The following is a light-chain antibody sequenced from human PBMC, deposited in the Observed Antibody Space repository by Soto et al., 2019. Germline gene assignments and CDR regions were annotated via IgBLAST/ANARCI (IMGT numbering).Light chain of an antibody. CDR1: DSNLGNNY. CDR2: DNS. Sequence: QSVLTQPPSVSAAPGQKVTISCSGSDSNLGNNYVAWYQQLPGTAPKLVIYDNSRRPSGIPDRFSGSKSGTSATLAITGLQTGDEADYYCGSWDISLNVILFGGGTKLTVL. V-gene: IGLV1-51*01. CDR3: GSWDISLNVIL. J-gene: IGLJ2*01.